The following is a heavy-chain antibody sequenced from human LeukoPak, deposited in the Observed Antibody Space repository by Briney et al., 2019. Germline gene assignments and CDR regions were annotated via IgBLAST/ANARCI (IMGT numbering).Heavy chain of an antibody. CDR1: GYTFTSYG. V-gene: IGHV1-18*04. Sequence: ASVKVSCKASGYTFTSYGISWVRQAPGQGLEWMGWISAYNGNTNYAQKLQGRVIMTTDTSTSTAYMELRSLRSDDTAVYYCARASEGVVPAAHIPNYTGDNWFDPWGQGTLVTVSS. J-gene: IGHJ5*02. CDR3: ARASEGVVPAAHIPNYTGDNWFDP. CDR2: ISAYNGNT. D-gene: IGHD2-2*01.